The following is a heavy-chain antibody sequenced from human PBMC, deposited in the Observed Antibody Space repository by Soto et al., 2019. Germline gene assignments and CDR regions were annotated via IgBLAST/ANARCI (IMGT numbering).Heavy chain of an antibody. CDR2: IYYSGST. D-gene: IGHD6-13*01. J-gene: IGHJ5*02. CDR1: GGSISSSSYY. CDR3: ARGSSWYLNWFDP. Sequence: SETLSLTCTVSGGSISSSSYYWGLIRQPPGKGLEWIGSIYYSGSTYYNPSLKSRVTISVDTSKNQLSLKLSSVTAADTAVYYCARGSSWYLNWFDPWGQGTLVTVSS. V-gene: IGHV4-39*01.